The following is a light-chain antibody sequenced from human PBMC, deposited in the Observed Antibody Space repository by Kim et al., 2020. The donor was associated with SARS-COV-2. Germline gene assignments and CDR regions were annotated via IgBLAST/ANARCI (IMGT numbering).Light chain of an antibody. CDR2: DVS. CDR1: SSDVGGYNY. CDR3: SSYTSSSTFD. V-gene: IGLV2-14*01. Sequence: QSALTQPASVSGSPGQSITISCTGTSSDVGGYNYVSWYQQHPGKAPKLMIYDVSKRPSGVSNRFSGSKSGNTASLTISGLQAEDEADYYCSSYTSSSTFDLGTGTKV. J-gene: IGLJ1*01.